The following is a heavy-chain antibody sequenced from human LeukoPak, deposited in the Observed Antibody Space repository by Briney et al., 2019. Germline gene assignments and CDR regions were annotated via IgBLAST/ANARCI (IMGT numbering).Heavy chain of an antibody. J-gene: IGHJ6*02. V-gene: IGHV3-30*04. CDR1: GFTFSSYA. D-gene: IGHD5-12*01. CDR3: ARGPSPIVATIIRSPYYYGMDV. CDR2: ISYDGSNK. Sequence: GCSLRLCCAASGFTFSSYAMHWVRQAPGKGLEWVAVISYDGSNKYYADSVKGRFTISRDNSKNTLYLQMNSLRAEDTAVYYCARGPSPIVATIIRSPYYYGMDVWGQGTTVTVSS.